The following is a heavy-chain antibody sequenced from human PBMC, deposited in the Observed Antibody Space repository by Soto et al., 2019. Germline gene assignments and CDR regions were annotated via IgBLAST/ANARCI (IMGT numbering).Heavy chain of an antibody. D-gene: IGHD3-10*01. CDR1: GFSLSTSGVG. CDR3: AQCLGEPTWGY. J-gene: IGHJ4*02. CDR2: IYWDDNK. V-gene: IGHV2-5*02. Sequence: QITLKESGPTLVKPTQTLTLTCTFSGFSLSTSGVGVGWIRQPPGKALDWLALIYWDDNKRYSPSLKTRLTITKDTSKHQVVLTITKMDPVDTDTYYCAQCLGEPTWGYWGQGTLVTVSS.